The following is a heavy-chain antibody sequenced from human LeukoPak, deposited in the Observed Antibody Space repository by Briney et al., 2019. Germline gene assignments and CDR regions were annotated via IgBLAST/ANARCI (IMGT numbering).Heavy chain of an antibody. CDR3: ARESDYRYGV. CDR1: GYTFTDYY. Sequence: GASVKVSCKASGYTFTDYYMHWVRQAPGQGLEWMGWINPDSGGTNFAQRFQGRVTMTRDTSISTAYMELSRLSSDDTAVYYCARESDYRYGVWGKGATVTVSS. D-gene: IGHD1-26*01. V-gene: IGHV1-2*02. CDR2: INPDSGGT. J-gene: IGHJ6*04.